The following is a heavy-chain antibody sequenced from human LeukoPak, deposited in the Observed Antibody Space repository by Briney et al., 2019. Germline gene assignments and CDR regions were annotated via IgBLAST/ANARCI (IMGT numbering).Heavy chain of an antibody. CDR1: GGSISSGSYY. CDR3: ARCFDYGDYSYYFDY. D-gene: IGHD4-17*01. Sequence: RPSETLSLTCTVSGGSISSGSYYWSWIRQPAGKGLEWIGRIYTSGSTNYNPSLKSRVTISVDTSKNQFSLKLSSVTAADTAVYYCARCFDYGDYSYYFDYWGQGTLVTVSS. V-gene: IGHV4-61*02. J-gene: IGHJ4*02. CDR2: IYTSGST.